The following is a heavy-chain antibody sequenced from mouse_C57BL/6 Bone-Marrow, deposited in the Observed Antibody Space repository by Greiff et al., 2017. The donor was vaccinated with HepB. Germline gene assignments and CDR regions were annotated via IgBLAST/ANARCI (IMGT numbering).Heavy chain of an antibody. CDR1: GYTFTSYG. J-gene: IGHJ1*03. Sequence: QVQLQQSGAELARPGASVKLSCKASGYTFTSYGISWVKQRTGQGLEWIGEIYPRSGNTYYNEKFKGKATLTADKSSSTAYMELRSLTSEDSAVYFCVYLDWYFDVWGTGTTVTVSS. CDR2: IYPRSGNT. CDR3: VYLDWYFDV. V-gene: IGHV1-81*01.